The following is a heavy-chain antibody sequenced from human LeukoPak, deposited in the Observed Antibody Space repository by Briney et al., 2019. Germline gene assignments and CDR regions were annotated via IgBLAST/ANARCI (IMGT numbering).Heavy chain of an antibody. CDR1: AFTFSSYA. Sequence: GGSLRLSCAASAFTFSSYAMSWVRQAPGKGLEWVSAISGSGDTTYYAVSVKGRFTISRDNSKNTLYLQMNSLRADDTALYYCAGRRWTETSFSGFDYWGQGSLVTVSS. CDR3: AGRRWTETSFSGFDY. J-gene: IGHJ4*02. D-gene: IGHD2/OR15-2a*01. CDR2: ISGSGDTT. V-gene: IGHV3-23*01.